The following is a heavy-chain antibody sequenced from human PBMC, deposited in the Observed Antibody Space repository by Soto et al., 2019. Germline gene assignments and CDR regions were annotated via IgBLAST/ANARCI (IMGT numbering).Heavy chain of an antibody. CDR2: IYHSGST. Sequence: SETLSLTCAVSGGSISSSNWCSWVRQPPVKGLEWIGEIYHSGSTNYNPSLKSRVTISVDKSKNQFSLKLSSVTAAVTVVYYSARTLGIISIFSWGQGTLVTSP. V-gene: IGHV4-4*02. CDR3: ARTLGIISIFS. D-gene: IGHD3-3*01. CDR1: GGSISSSNW. J-gene: IGHJ5*02.